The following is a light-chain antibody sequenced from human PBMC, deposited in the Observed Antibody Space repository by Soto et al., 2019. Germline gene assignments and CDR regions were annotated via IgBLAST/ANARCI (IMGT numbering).Light chain of an antibody. J-gene: IGLJ2*01. CDR3: AAWDDSLNGAV. CDR1: SSNIGSNA. CDR2: SNN. V-gene: IGLV1-44*01. Sequence: QSVLTQPPSASGTPGQRVTISCSGSSSNIGSNAVHWYQQLPGTAPKVLIYSNNQRPSGVPDRFSCSKSGTSASLAISGLQSEDEADYYCAAWDDSLNGAVFGGGTKLTVL.